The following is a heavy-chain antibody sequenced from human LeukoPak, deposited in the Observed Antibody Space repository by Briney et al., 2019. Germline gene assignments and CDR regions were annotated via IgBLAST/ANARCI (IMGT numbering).Heavy chain of an antibody. J-gene: IGHJ6*02. CDR2: ISSNGGST. Sequence: PGGSLRLSCAASGFTFSSYAMHWVRQAPGKGLEYVSAISSNGGSTYYANSVKGRFTISRDNSKNTLYLQMGSLRAEDTAVYYCAKYIAAADTRRYYYYYGMHVWGQGTTVTVSS. D-gene: IGHD6-13*01. CDR1: GFTFSSYA. V-gene: IGHV3-64*01. CDR3: AKYIAAADTRRYYYYYGMHV.